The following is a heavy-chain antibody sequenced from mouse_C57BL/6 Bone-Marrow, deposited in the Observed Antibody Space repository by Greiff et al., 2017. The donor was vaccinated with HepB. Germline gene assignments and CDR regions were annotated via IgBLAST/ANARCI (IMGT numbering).Heavy chain of an antibody. V-gene: IGHV8-6*01. CDR2: IYWDDDT. Sequence: QVTLKESGPGILQPSQPLSLPCSFSGFSLSPFGLGVSWFRPPPGKDLEWLAHIYWDDDTHYNPSLKSQLRISKDTSNNQVFRKITTVDTVDTATYYCARREGGNYAMDYWGQGTSVTVSS. CDR3: ARREGGNYAMDY. J-gene: IGHJ4*01. CDR1: GFSLSPFGLG.